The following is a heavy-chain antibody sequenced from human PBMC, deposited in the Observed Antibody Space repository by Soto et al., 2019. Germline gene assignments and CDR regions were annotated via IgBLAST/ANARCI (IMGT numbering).Heavy chain of an antibody. J-gene: IGHJ4*02. D-gene: IGHD3-22*01. V-gene: IGHV1-69*01. CDR3: ARVEGNYYDSSGYLDY. CDR1: GGTFSSYA. CDR2: IIPIFGTA. Sequence: QVQLVQSGAEVKKPGSSVKVSCKASGGTFSSYAISWVRQAPGQGLEWMGGIIPIFGTANYAQKFQGRVTITADEATSTAYMELSSLRSEDTAVYYCARVEGNYYDSSGYLDYWGQGTLVTVSS.